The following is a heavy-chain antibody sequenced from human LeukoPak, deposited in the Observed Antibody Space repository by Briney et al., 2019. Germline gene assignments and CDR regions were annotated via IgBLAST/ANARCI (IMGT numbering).Heavy chain of an antibody. D-gene: IGHD2-8*01. CDR2: ISAYNGNT. V-gene: IGHV1-18*01. Sequence: ASVKVSCKASGYTFTNYGISWVRQAPGQGLEWMGWISAYNGNTNYAQKLQGRVTMTTDTSTSTAYMELRSLRSDDTAVYYCARAAGYCTNGVCYTDYWGQGTLVTVSS. CDR1: GYTFTNYG. CDR3: ARAAGYCTNGVCYTDY. J-gene: IGHJ4*02.